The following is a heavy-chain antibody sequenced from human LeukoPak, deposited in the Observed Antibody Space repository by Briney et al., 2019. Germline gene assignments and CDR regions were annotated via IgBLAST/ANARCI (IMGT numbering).Heavy chain of an antibody. V-gene: IGHV4-39*01. CDR3: ARQQISFFGVVQNWFDP. J-gene: IGHJ5*02. D-gene: IGHD3-3*01. Sequence: SETLSLTCTVSGGSISSSSTYWGWIRQPPGKGLEWIGSIYYSGSTYYSPSLKSRITISVDTSKNQFFLTLRSVTAADTAVYYCARQQISFFGVVQNWFDPWGQGTLVTVSS. CDR2: IYYSGST. CDR1: GGSISSSSTY.